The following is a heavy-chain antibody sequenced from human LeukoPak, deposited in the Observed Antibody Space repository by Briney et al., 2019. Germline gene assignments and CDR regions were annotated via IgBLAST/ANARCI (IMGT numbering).Heavy chain of an antibody. CDR1: GGSISSYY. Sequence: PSETLSLTCTVSGGSISSYYWSWIRQPAGKELEWIGRIHGSGSSNYNPSLKSRVTMSVDMSKNQFSLKLTSMIAADTAIYYCARDRSGSFYDYWGQGTLVTVSS. V-gene: IGHV4-4*07. D-gene: IGHD1-26*01. J-gene: IGHJ4*02. CDR3: ARDRSGSFYDY. CDR2: IHGSGSS.